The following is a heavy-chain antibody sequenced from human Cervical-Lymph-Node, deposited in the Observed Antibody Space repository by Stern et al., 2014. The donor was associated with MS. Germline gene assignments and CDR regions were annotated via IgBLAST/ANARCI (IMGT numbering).Heavy chain of an antibody. CDR1: GFSLSTSEVR. CDR3: AHRRGGAGGARGAFDY. V-gene: IGHV2-5*02. CDR2: IYWDDDK. D-gene: IGHD1-26*01. Sequence: QVPLQESGPTVVKPTQTLTLTCTFSGFSLSTSEVRVGWIRQPPGKALEWLPLIYWDDDKRYSPSLESRLTITKDTSKNQVVLTMTNMDPVDTGTYYCAHRRGGAGGARGAFDYWGQGTLVTVSS. J-gene: IGHJ4*02.